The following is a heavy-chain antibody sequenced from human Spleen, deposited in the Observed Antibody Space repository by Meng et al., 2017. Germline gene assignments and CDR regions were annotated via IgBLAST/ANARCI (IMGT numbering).Heavy chain of an antibody. V-gene: IGHV4-4*02. Sequence: QVQLPGAGPGLVKPSGTLSLTCAVSGDSISSSYWWSWVRQPPGKGLEWIGEVYHSGNTNSNPSLKSRVTMSVDKSKNQFSLQLTSVTAADTGFYYCARGSMTGAGDFEYWGQGSLVTVSS. D-gene: IGHD6-13*01. J-gene: IGHJ4*02. CDR2: VYHSGNT. CDR1: GDSISSSYW. CDR3: ARGSMTGAGDFEY.